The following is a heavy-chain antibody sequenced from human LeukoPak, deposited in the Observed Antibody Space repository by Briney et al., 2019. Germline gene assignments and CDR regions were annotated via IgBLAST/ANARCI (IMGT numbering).Heavy chain of an antibody. J-gene: IGHJ4*02. Sequence: GGSLRLSCAASGFTFSSYSMNWVRQAPGKGLEWVSYISSSGSTIYYADSVKGRFTISRDNAKNSLYLQMNSLRAEDTAVYYCANGYSYGYVDYWGQGTLVTVSS. V-gene: IGHV3-48*04. D-gene: IGHD5-18*01. CDR3: ANGYSYGYVDY. CDR2: ISSSGSTI. CDR1: GFTFSSYS.